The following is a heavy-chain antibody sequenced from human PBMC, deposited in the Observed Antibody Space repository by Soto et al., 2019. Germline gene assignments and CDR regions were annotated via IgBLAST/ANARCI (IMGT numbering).Heavy chain of an antibody. J-gene: IGHJ4*02. CDR1: GFTFTGYS. V-gene: IGHV3-21*06. CDR2: ISSTTNYI. Sequence: PGGSLRLSCAASGFTFTGYSMNWVRQSPGKGLEWVSSISSTTNYIYYGDSMKGRFTISRDNAKNSLYLEMNSLRAEDTAVYYCARESEDLTSNFDYWGQGTLVTVPS. CDR3: ARESEDLTSNFDY.